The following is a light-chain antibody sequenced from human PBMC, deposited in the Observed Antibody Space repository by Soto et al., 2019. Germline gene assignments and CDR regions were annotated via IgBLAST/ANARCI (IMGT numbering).Light chain of an antibody. V-gene: IGLV2-14*01. CDR1: SSDVGGYNY. Sequence: QSALTQPASVSGSPGQSITTSCTGTSSDVGGYNYVSWYQQHPGKAPKLMIYEVSNRPSGVSNRFSGSKSGNTASLTISGLQAEDEADYYCSSHTSSSTPRYVFGTGTKHTVL. CDR3: SSHTSSSTPRYV. J-gene: IGLJ1*01. CDR2: EVS.